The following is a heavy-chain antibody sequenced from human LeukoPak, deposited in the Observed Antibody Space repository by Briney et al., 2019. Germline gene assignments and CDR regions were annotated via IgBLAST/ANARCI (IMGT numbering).Heavy chain of an antibody. D-gene: IGHD3-22*01. CDR3: ASYDSSGYYSDY. Sequence: SETLSLTCSVSGDSISSSGYYWGWIRQPPGKGLEWIGSIYYGGSTYYNPSPKSRVTISVDSSKNQFSLKLSSVTAADTAVYYCASYDSSGYYSDYWGQGTLVTVSS. V-gene: IGHV4-39*01. J-gene: IGHJ4*02. CDR2: IYYGGST. CDR1: GDSISSSGYY.